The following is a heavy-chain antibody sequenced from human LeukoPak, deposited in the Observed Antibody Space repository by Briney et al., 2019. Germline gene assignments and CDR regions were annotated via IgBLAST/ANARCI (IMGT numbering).Heavy chain of an antibody. CDR3: ARDSSLYCSGNTCYWGLDY. CDR2: ISSSGSTI. V-gene: IGHV3-48*03. D-gene: IGHD2-15*01. J-gene: IGHJ4*02. Sequence: PGGSLRLSCAASGFTFSSYEMNWVRQAPGKGLEWVSYISSSGSTIYYADSVKGRFTISRDNAKNSLYLQMNSLRAEDTAVYYCARDSSLYCSGNTCYWGLDYWGQGTLVTVSS. CDR1: GFTFSSYE.